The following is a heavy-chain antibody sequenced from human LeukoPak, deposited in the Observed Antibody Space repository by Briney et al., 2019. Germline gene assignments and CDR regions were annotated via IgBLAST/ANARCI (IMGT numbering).Heavy chain of an antibody. CDR1: GGSISSYY. D-gene: IGHD2-21*02. CDR2: IYTSGST. J-gene: IGHJ6*03. CDR3: ARTDPDYYYYYMDV. V-gene: IGHV4-4*07. Sequence: SETLSLTCTVSGGSISSYYWSWIRQPAGKGLEWIGRIYTSGSTNYNPSLKSRVTMSVDTSKNQFSLKLSSVTAADTAVYYCARTDPDYYYYYMDVWGKGTTVTVSS.